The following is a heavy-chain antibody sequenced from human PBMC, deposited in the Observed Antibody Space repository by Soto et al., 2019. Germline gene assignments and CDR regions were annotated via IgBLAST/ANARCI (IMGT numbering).Heavy chain of an antibody. CDR3: ARNLWGYCGTDCYPLDV. J-gene: IGHJ6*02. V-gene: IGHV4-59*01. D-gene: IGHD2-21*02. CDR1: GCSISGYY. Sequence: SETLSLTCTVSGCSISGYYWSWIRQPPGKGLEWIGYMYNTGSTVYNPSFKSRVTISVDTSKNQFSLKLNSVTAADTAVYYCARNLWGYCGTDCYPLDVWGQGTTVT. CDR2: MYNTGST.